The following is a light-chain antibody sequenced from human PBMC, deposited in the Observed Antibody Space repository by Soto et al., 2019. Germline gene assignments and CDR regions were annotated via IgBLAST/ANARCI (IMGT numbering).Light chain of an antibody. J-gene: IGLJ1*01. CDR1: SANIGAGYD. CDR2: GNS. V-gene: IGLV1-40*01. CDR3: SSYTSGSLRV. Sequence: QSVLTQPPSVSGAPGQRVTISCTGSSANIGAGYDVHWYQQLPGTAPKLLIYGNSNRPSGVPDRFSGSKSGTSASLTISGLQAEDEADYYCSSYTSGSLRVFXTGTKLTVL.